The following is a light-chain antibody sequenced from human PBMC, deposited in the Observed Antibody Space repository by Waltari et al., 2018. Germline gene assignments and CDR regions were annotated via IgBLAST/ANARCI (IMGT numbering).Light chain of an antibody. CDR3: QESYSFTRT. CDR1: QTISRY. V-gene: IGKV1-39*01. J-gene: IGKJ1*01. Sequence: DIQMTQSPSSTSASVGDRVTITCRASQTISRYLNWYQQKPGKAPNLLIYAASSLQSGVPSRFSGSGSGRDFTLIITSLQPEDFATYYCQESYSFTRTFGQGTKVEIK. CDR2: AAS.